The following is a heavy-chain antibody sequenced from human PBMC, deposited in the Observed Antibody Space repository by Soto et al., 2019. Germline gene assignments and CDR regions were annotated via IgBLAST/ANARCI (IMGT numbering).Heavy chain of an antibody. D-gene: IGHD3-10*01. V-gene: IGHV1-18*01. CDR3: ARGRYGEY. Sequence: QVHLVQSGAEVKKPGASVKVSGKASGYTFTSYGITWVRLAPGQGREWMGWISAHNGNTDYAQTLQGRVIVTRDTSTSTASMELRSLKSDDTAVYYCARGRYGEYWGKGALVTVSS. CDR2: ISAHNGNT. J-gene: IGHJ4*02. CDR1: GYTFTSYG.